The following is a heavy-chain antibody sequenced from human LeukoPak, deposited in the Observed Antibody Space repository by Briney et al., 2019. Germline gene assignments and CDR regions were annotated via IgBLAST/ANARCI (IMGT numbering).Heavy chain of an antibody. CDR2: SIPIFGTA. Sequence: GSSVKVSCKSSGGTFSSYAISWVRQAPGQGLEWMGGSIPIFGTANYAHKFQGRVTITTVESTSTAYMELSSLRSEDTAVYYCARVPDGDYPLYYYYMDVWGKGTTVTVSS. CDR3: ARVPDGDYPLYYYYMDV. J-gene: IGHJ6*03. CDR1: GGTFSSYA. V-gene: IGHV1-69*05. D-gene: IGHD4-17*01.